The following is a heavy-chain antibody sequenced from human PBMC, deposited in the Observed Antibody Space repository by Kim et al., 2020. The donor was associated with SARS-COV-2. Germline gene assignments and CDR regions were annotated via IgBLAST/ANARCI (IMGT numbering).Heavy chain of an antibody. CDR2: VSSNGNDK. J-gene: IGHJ4*02. Sequence: GGSLRLSCAASGFTFSSYVMHWARQAPGRGLEWVAGVSSNGNDKYYPSFVRGRFTISKDSSKNTLFLEVNSLREEDTAIYYCARENMTGGPSFDYWGQGTLVTVSS. CDR3: ARENMTGGPSFDY. CDR1: GFTFSSYV. V-gene: IGHV3-30-3*01. D-gene: IGHD3-10*01.